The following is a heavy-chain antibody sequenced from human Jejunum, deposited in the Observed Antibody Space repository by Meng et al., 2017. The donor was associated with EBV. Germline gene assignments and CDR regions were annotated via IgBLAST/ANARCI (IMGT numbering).Heavy chain of an antibody. CDR1: GDRFGTYS. CDR3: ARAGGDYEDY. Sequence: QEQLVQAGAEGTWPGSSVKVSCKASGDRFGTYSVSWVRQAPGQGLEWMGNTVLIFGTTSYAQKFQGRVTITADESTRTAFMELRNLRSEDSAMYYCARAGGDYEDYWGQGTLVTVSS. J-gene: IGHJ4*02. D-gene: IGHD4-17*01. V-gene: IGHV1-69*15. CDR2: TVLIFGTT.